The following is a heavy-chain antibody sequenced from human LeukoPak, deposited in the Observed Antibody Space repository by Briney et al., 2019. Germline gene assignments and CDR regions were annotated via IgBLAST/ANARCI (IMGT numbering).Heavy chain of an antibody. CDR2: IYSGDNT. Sequence: GGSLRLSCAASGFTVSSNYMSWVRQAPGKALEWVSVIYSGDNTYYADSVKGRFTISRHNSKNTLYLQMNSRKPEDKAVYYCARGRDYFDYWGQGTLVSV. CDR3: ARGRDYFDY. V-gene: IGHV3-53*04. CDR1: GFTVSSNY. J-gene: IGHJ4*02.